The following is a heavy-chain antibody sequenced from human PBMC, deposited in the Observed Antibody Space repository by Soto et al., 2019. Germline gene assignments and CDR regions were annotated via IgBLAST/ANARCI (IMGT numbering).Heavy chain of an antibody. V-gene: IGHV3-23*01. D-gene: IGHD2-15*01. Sequence: EVQLLESGGGLVQPGGSLRLSCAASGFTFSSYAMSWVRQAPGKGLEWVSAISGSGGSTYYADSVQGRFTISRDNSKNTLYLQMNSLRAEDTAVYYCAKEAVAPYYYYYGMDVWGQGTTVTVSS. CDR1: GFTFSSYA. CDR2: ISGSGGST. CDR3: AKEAVAPYYYYYGMDV. J-gene: IGHJ6*02.